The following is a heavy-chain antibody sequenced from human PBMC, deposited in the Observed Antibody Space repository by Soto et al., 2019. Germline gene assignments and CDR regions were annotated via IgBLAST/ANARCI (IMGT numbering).Heavy chain of an antibody. CDR2: INHSGST. Sequence: ETLSLTCAVDGVCFSGYYWSWIRQPPGKGVEWIGEINHSGSTNYNPSLKSRVTISVDTSKNQFSLKLSSVTAADTAVYYCALYDVRSRDGMEGCGQGTTVPV. CDR1: GVCFSGYY. CDR3: ALYDVRSRDGMEG. V-gene: IGHV4-34*01. J-gene: IGHJ6*02. D-gene: IGHD3-3*01.